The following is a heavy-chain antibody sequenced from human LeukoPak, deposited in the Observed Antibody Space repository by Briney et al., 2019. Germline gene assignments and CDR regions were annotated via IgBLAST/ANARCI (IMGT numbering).Heavy chain of an antibody. D-gene: IGHD2-15*01. Sequence: GGSLRLSCAASGFTFSNYNMNWVRQAPGKGLEWVSSIGTSGSDMYYVDSVKGRFAISRDNAKNSLYLQMNSLRDEDTAVYYCARDRGGRTGLDDWGQGTLVTVSS. CDR3: ARDRGGRTGLDD. CDR2: IGTSGSDM. CDR1: GFTFSNYN. V-gene: IGHV3-21*01. J-gene: IGHJ4*02.